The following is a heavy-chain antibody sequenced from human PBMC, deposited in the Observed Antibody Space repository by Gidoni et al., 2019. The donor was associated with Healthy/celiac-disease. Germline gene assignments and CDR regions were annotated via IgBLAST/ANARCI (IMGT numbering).Heavy chain of an antibody. CDR2: ISCNSCSI. Sequence: EVQMVEYVGGLVQPGRSMRLSCAASGYTFEDYAMHWVRQAPRKGLEWVSGISCNSCSIGYADSVKGRFTISRDNAKNSLYLQMNSLRAEDTALYYCAKAHSSGWPLLNYWGQGTLVTVSS. CDR3: AKAHSSGWPLLNY. CDR1: GYTFEDYA. V-gene: IGHV3-9*01. D-gene: IGHD6-19*01. J-gene: IGHJ4*02.